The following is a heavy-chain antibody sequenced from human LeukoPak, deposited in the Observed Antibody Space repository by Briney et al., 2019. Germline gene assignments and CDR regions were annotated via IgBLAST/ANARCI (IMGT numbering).Heavy chain of an antibody. J-gene: IGHJ6*04. Sequence: SETLSLTCTVSGGYIGSYYWSWIRQPPGKGLEWIGYIYYSGSPKYNPSLKSRVTISLDTSKSQFSLNVSSVTATDTAVYYCARGAILTGTTLWGKGTTVIISS. V-gene: IGHV4-59*01. CDR3: ARGAILTGTTL. CDR2: IYYSGSP. CDR1: GGYIGSYY. D-gene: IGHD3-9*01.